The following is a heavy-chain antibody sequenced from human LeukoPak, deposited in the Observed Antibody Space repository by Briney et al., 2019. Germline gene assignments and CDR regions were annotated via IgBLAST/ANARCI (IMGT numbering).Heavy chain of an antibody. J-gene: IGHJ4*02. V-gene: IGHV1-8*01. D-gene: IGHD6-19*01. Sequence: ASVKVSCKASGYTFTSYDINWVRQATGQGLEWMGWMNPNSGNTSYAQKFQGRVTMTRDMSTSTVYMELSSLRSEDTAVYYCARGNQWLVHNHFDYWGQGTLVTVSS. CDR3: ARGNQWLVHNHFDY. CDR1: GYTFTSYD. CDR2: MNPNSGNT.